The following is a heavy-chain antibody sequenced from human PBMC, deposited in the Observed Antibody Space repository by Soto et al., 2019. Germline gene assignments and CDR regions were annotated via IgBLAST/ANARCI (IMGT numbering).Heavy chain of an antibody. CDR2: ISGSGGST. V-gene: IGHV3-23*01. J-gene: IGHJ5*02. CDR3: AKTQDIVVVPSGFGP. CDR1: GFTFSSYA. Sequence: GGALRVSCAASGFTFSSYAMSWVRQAPGKGLEWVSAISGSGGSTYYADSVKGRFTISRDNSKNTLYLQMNSLRAEDTAVYYCAKTQDIVVVPSGFGPWGQGTLVTVSS. D-gene: IGHD2-2*01.